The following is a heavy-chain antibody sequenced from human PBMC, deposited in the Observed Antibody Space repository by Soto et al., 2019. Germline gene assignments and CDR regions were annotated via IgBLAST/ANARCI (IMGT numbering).Heavy chain of an antibody. CDR2: ISGSGGST. Sequence: GGSLRLSCAASGFTFSSYAMSWVRQAPGKGLEWVSAISGSGGSTYYADSVKGRFTISRDNSKNTLYLQMNSLRAEDTAVYYCAKGYCSGGSCNYYYGMDVWGQGTTVTVSS. CDR3: AKGYCSGGSCNYYYGMDV. CDR1: GFTFSSYA. D-gene: IGHD2-15*01. V-gene: IGHV3-23*01. J-gene: IGHJ6*02.